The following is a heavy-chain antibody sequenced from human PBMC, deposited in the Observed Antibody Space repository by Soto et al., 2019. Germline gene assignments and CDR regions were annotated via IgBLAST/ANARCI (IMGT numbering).Heavy chain of an antibody. CDR3: ARGIRRKYYYYYYMDV. Sequence: ETLSLTCAVYGGSFSGYYWSWIRQPPGKGLEWIGEINHSGSTNYNPSLKSRVTISVDTSKNQFSLKLSSVTAADTAVYYCARGIRRKYYYYYYMDVWGKGTTVTVSS. V-gene: IGHV4-34*01. D-gene: IGHD2-2*02. CDR2: INHSGST. CDR1: GGSFSGYY. J-gene: IGHJ6*03.